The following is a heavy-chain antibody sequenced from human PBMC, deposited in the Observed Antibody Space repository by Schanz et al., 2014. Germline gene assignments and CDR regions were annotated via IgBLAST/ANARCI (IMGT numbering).Heavy chain of an antibody. J-gene: IGHJ6*02. CDR3: ARGGGGGNFSGVVV. Sequence: QVQLQESGPGLVKPSETLSLTCTVSGDSISTYSWNWVRQAPGKGLEWIGYINYSGSTNYIPSLKSRVTISVDTSKNQFSLRLNSVIAADTAVYYCARGGGGGNFSGVVVWGQGTTVTVSS. CDR2: INYSGST. D-gene: IGHD2-15*01. V-gene: IGHV4-59*01. CDR1: GDSISTYS.